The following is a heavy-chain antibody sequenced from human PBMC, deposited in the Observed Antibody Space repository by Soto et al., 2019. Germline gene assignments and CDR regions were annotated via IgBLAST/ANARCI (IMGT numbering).Heavy chain of an antibody. CDR1: GGSISSYY. CDR3: ARGTEPFYYYYMDV. V-gene: IGHV4-59*01. J-gene: IGHJ6*03. CDR2: IYYSGST. Sequence: SETLSVTCTVSGGSISSYYWSWIRQPPGKGLEWIGYIYYSGSTNYNPSLKSRVTISVDTSKNQFSLKLSSVTAADTAVYYCARGTEPFYYYYMDVWGKGTTVTVSS.